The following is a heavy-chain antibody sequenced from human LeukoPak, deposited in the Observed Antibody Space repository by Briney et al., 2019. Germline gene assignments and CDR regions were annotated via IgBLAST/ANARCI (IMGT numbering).Heavy chain of an antibody. V-gene: IGHV4-39*01. CDR2: LYNSAST. Sequence: SETLTLTCTVSGASISSYTYYWGWIGQPPGKGLEWIGSLYNSASTHYNPSLKSRVTMAVDTSKNQFSLRLRSVTAADTAIYYCARNKTITAAGTFDQWGQGTLVTVSS. CDR1: GASISSYTYY. J-gene: IGHJ4*02. CDR3: ARNKTITAAGTFDQ. D-gene: IGHD6-13*01.